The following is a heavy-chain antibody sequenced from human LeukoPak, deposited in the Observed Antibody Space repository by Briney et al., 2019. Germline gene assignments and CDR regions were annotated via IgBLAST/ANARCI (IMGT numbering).Heavy chain of an antibody. CDR1: EFAFSDYY. V-gene: IGHV3-11*04. J-gene: IGHJ6*03. Sequence: GGSLRLSCAASEFAFSDYYMTWIRQAPGKGLEWVSYISNSGDTTHYVDSVRGRFTISRDSARNSLALQMDSLRVEDTAIYYCAREPRAAVGIYYYYMDVWGKGTTGTVSS. D-gene: IGHD6-13*01. CDR2: ISNSGDTT. CDR3: AREPRAAVGIYYYYMDV.